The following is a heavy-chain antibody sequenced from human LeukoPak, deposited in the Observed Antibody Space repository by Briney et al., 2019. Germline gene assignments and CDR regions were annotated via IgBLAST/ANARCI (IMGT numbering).Heavy chain of an antibody. D-gene: IGHD4-17*01. J-gene: IGHJ5*02. CDR3: ARASETVNWFDP. V-gene: IGHV4-30-4*07. CDR1: GDSISSGGYS. Sequence: SQTLSLTCAVSGDSISSGGYSWSWTRQPPGKGLEWIGYIYYSGSTYYNPSLKSRVTISVDTSKNQFSLRLSSVTAADTAVYYCARASETVNWFDPWGQGTLVTVSS. CDR2: IYYSGST.